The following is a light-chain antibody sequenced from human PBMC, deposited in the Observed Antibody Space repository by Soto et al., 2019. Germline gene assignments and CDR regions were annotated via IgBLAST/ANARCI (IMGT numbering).Light chain of an antibody. J-gene: IGKJ1*01. V-gene: IGKV1-5*03. Sequence: DIHMTQSPSTLSASIGDRVTITFRASQTISSWLAWYQQKPGKAPKLLIYKASTLKSGVPSRFSGSGSGTEFTLTISSLQPDDFATYYCQHYNSYSEAFGQGTKVDIK. CDR1: QTISSW. CDR3: QHYNSYSEA. CDR2: KAS.